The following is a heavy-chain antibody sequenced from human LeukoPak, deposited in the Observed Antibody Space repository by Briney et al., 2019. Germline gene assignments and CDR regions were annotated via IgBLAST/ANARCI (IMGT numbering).Heavy chain of an antibody. CDR1: GYRFTDYY. D-gene: IGHD5-18*01. Sequence: ASVKVSCKASGYRFTDYYMHWVRQAPGQGLEWMGWINPNRGGTDYAQKFQGSVTMTRDTSISTAYMELSRLRYDDTAVYYCASGYRFRNWGQGTLVTVSS. V-gene: IGHV1-2*02. J-gene: IGHJ4*02. CDR2: INPNRGGT. CDR3: ASGYRFRN.